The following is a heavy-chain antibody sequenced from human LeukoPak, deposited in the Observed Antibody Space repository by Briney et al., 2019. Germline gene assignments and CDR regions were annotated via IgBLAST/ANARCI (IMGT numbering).Heavy chain of an antibody. D-gene: IGHD4-11*01. J-gene: IGHJ6*03. Sequence: SDTLSLTCTVSGGSISSGSYYWSWIRPPAGTGLEWIGRIYTSGSTHYNPSLKSRDTISVDTSKNQFSLKLSSVTAAHTAVYYCARDTTTDLYYYYYMDVWGKGTTVTVSS. CDR1: GGSISSGSYY. CDR3: ARDTTTDLYYYYYMDV. CDR2: IYTSGST. V-gene: IGHV4-61*02.